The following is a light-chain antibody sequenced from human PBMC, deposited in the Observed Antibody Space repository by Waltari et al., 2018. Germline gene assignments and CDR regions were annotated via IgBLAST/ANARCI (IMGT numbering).Light chain of an antibody. J-gene: IGKJ1*01. V-gene: IGKV3-20*01. Sequence: EIVLTQSPGTLSLSPGERATLSCRASQSVGGTLAWYQQKPGQAPRLLMYGASIRAPGTPDRFSGTWSGTDFSLTIIRLEPEDFAVYYCQHYVRLPATFGQGTKVEIK. CDR1: QSVGGT. CDR3: QHYVRLPAT. CDR2: GAS.